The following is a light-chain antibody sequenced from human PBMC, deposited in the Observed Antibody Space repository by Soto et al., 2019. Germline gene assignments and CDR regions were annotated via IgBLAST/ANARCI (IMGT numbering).Light chain of an antibody. V-gene: IGKV1-39*01. Sequence: DLPMTQSPSSLSASVGDGVTISCRASQSISSYLNWYQQKPGKAPKLLIYAASSLQSGVPSRFSGGGSGTDFTLTILSLQPEDFATYYCQQSYSSPYTFGQGTKLEIK. CDR2: AAS. CDR1: QSISSY. J-gene: IGKJ2*01. CDR3: QQSYSSPYT.